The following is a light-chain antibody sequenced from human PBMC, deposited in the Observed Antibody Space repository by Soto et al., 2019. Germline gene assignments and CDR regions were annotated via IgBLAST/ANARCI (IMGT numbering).Light chain of an antibody. J-gene: IGKJ4*01. V-gene: IGKV3-15*01. CDR1: QSVSSS. CDR2: GAS. CDR3: QQHNGWPLT. Sequence: EIVMTQSPGTLSVSPGERVTLSCRGSQSVSSSLAWYQQKPGQAPRLLIYGASTRAPGVPARFSGSGSGTDFTFTISSLQSEDFAVYYGQQHNGWPLTFGGGTKVEIK.